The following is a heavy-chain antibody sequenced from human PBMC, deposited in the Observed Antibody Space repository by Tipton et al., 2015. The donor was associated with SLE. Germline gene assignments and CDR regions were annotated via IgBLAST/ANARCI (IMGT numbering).Heavy chain of an antibody. D-gene: IGHD2-2*01. CDR3: AKEGGSDSSTSCLDY. Sequence: RSLRLSCAASGFTFSSYGMHWVRQAPGKGLEWVAVIWYDGSNKYYADSVKGRFTISRDNSKNTLYLQMNSLRAEDTAMYYCAKEGGSDSSTSCLDYWGQGTLVTVSS. V-gene: IGHV3-30*18. CDR2: IWYDGSNK. J-gene: IGHJ4*02. CDR1: GFTFSSYG.